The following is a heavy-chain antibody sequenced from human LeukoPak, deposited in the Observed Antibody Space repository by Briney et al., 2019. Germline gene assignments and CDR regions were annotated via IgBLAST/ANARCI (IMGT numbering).Heavy chain of an antibody. V-gene: IGHV3-21*01. Sequence: GGSLRLSCAASGFTFSSFSFNWVRQAPGKGLEWVSSISSSGGFISYADSVKGRFTISRDDANNSLFLQMNSLRAEDTAVYYCARDHLYYDFWSHYPHLDYWGQGTLVTVSS. D-gene: IGHD3-3*01. J-gene: IGHJ4*02. CDR2: ISSSGGFI. CDR1: GFTFSSFS. CDR3: ARDHLYYDFWSHYPHLDY.